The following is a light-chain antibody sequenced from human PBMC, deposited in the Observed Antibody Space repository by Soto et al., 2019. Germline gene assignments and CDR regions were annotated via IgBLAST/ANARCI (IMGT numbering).Light chain of an antibody. CDR3: SSYTSSSTLV. V-gene: IGLV2-14*01. J-gene: IGLJ1*01. CDR1: SSDVGGYNY. CDR2: DVN. Sequence: QSALTQPASVSGSPGQSITISCTGTSSDVGGYNYVSRYQQHPGKAPKLMIYDVNNRPSGVSNRFSGSKSGNTASLTISGLQAEDEADYYCSSYTSSSTLVFGTGTKSPS.